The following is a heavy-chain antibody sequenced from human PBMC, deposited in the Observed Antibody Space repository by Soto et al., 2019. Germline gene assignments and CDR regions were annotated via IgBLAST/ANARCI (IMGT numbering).Heavy chain of an antibody. CDR1: GYTFTSYG. CDR3: ARDRCSSGSVRGCYYYYGMDV. CDR2: ISAYNGNT. V-gene: IGHV1-18*04. J-gene: IGHJ6*02. D-gene: IGHD6-19*01. Sequence: ASVKVSCKASGYTFTSYGISWVRQAPGQGLEWMGWISAYNGNTNYAQKLQGRVTMTTDTSTSTAHMELRSLRSDDTAVYYCARDRCSSGSVRGCYYYYGMDVWGQGTTVTVSS.